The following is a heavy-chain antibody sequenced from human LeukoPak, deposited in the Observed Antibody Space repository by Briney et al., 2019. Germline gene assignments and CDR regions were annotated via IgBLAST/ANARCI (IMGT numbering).Heavy chain of an antibody. CDR2: VNPNSGDT. Sequence: ASVKVSCKASGYTFTSYDINWVRQATGQGLEWLGWVNPNSGDTTYGQKFQGRATMTRDTSISAAYMELSSLRSDDTAIYYCARTDKWCNGGTCHLDYWGQGTLVTVSS. CDR1: GYTFTSYD. D-gene: IGHD2-15*01. V-gene: IGHV1-8*02. CDR3: ARTDKWCNGGTCHLDY. J-gene: IGHJ4*02.